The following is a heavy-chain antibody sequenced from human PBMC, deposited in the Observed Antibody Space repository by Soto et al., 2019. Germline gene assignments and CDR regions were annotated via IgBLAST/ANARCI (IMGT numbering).Heavy chain of an antibody. CDR3: AKVLGKLERLVWFGEILTYCLDF. J-gene: IGHJ4*02. V-gene: IGHV3-30*18. Sequence: GGSLRLSCAASGFTFSDYGIHLVRQAPGKGLEWVAVISYDGSYKHYADSVKGRFAISRYNSKNTLLRQMNNLRPDDTAVYYCAKVLGKLERLVWFGEILTYCLDFFAPGTTVPVSS. D-gene: IGHD3-10*01. CDR1: GFTFSDYG. CDR2: ISYDGSYK.